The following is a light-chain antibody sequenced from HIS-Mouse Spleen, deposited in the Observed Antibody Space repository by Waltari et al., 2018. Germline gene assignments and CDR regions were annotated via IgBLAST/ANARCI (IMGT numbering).Light chain of an antibody. J-gene: IGLJ1*01. Sequence: QSALTQPASVSGSPGQSITISCTGTSSDVGAYNYVSWYQQHPGKAPKLMIYDVSNRPSGVSNRFSGSKSGNTASLTISGLQAEDEADYYCSSYTSSSTSNYVFGTGTKVTVL. CDR2: DVS. V-gene: IGLV2-14*03. CDR3: SSYTSSSTSNYV. CDR1: SSDVGAYNY.